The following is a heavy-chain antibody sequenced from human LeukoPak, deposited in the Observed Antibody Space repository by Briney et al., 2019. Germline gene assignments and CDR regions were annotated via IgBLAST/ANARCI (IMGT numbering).Heavy chain of an antibody. D-gene: IGHD1-26*01. V-gene: IGHV3-20*04. CDR1: GFTFDDYG. CDR2: INWNGGST. Sequence: GGSLRLSCAASGFTFDDYGMSWVRQAPGKGLEWVSGINWNGGSTGYADSVKGRFTISRDNAKNSLYLQMNSLRAEDTAVYYCARRWELEYYFDYWGQGTLVTVSS. J-gene: IGHJ4*02. CDR3: ARRWELEYYFDY.